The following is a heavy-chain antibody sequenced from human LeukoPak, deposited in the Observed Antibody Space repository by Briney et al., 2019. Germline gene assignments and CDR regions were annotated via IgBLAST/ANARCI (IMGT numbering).Heavy chain of an antibody. V-gene: IGHV3-30*02. CDR3: AKDPSSDIVGANVDY. CDR1: GFTFSSNG. Sequence: GGSLRLSCVASGFTFSSNGMHWVRQAPGKGLEWVTFIQYDGSKKYYAGSVKGRFTISRDNSKNTLYLEMNSLRAEDTAVYYCAKDPSSDIVGANVDYWGQGTLVTVSS. D-gene: IGHD1-26*01. CDR2: IQYDGSKK. J-gene: IGHJ4*02.